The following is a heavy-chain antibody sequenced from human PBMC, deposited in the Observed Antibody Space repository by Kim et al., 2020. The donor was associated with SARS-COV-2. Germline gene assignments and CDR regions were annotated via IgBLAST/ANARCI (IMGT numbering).Heavy chain of an antibody. D-gene: IGHD3-3*01. CDR1: GGSFSGYY. V-gene: IGHV4-34*01. J-gene: IGHJ4*02. Sequence: SETLSLTCAVYGGSFSGYYWSWIRQPPGKGLEWIGEINHSGSTNYNPSLKSRVTISVDTSKNQFSLKLSSVTAADTAVYYCARGRRWSGYLDYWGQGTLVTVSS. CDR3: ARGRRWSGYLDY. CDR2: INHSGST.